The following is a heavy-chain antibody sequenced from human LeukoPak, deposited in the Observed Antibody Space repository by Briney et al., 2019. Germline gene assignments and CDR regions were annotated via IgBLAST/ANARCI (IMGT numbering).Heavy chain of an antibody. CDR1: GFTFSSFW. D-gene: IGHD3-10*01. CDR3: AREGGGRYYGSGSYYTDY. J-gene: IGHJ4*02. Sequence: PGGSLRLSCAASGFTFSSFWMHWVRHAPGKGLVWVSRINSDASSTYYADSVKGRFSISRDNAKNTLYLQMNSLRAEDTAVYYCAREGGGRYYGSGSYYTDYWGQGTLVTVSS. CDR2: INSDASST. V-gene: IGHV3-74*01.